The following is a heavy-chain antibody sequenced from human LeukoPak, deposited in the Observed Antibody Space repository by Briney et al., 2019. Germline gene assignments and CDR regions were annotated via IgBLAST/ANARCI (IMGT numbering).Heavy chain of an antibody. V-gene: IGHV1-69*13. D-gene: IGHD5-18*01. CDR1: GGTFSSYA. CDR3: ARGQWGYSYASDYYYYYMDV. J-gene: IGHJ6*03. Sequence: EASVKVSCKASGGTFSSYAISWVRQAPGQGLELMGGIIPIFGTANYAQKFQGRVTITADESTSTAYMELSSLRSEDTAVYYCARGQWGYSYASDYYYYYMDVWGKGTTVTVSS. CDR2: IIPIFGTA.